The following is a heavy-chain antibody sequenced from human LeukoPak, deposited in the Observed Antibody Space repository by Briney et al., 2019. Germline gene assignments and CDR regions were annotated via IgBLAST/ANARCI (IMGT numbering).Heavy chain of an antibody. CDR1: GYTFTSYA. J-gene: IGHJ4*02. CDR2: IIPIFGTA. CDR3: ARGYSSFIFDY. V-gene: IGHV1-69*13. D-gene: IGHD6-19*01. Sequence: AASVKVSCKASGYTFTSYAMNWVRQAPGQGLEWMGGIIPIFGTANYAQKFQGRVTITADESTSTAYMELSSLRSEDTAVYYCARGYSSFIFDYWGQGTLVTVSS.